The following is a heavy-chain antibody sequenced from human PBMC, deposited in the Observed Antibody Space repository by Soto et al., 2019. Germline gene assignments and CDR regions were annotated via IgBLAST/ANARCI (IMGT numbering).Heavy chain of an antibody. CDR2: IYPGDSES. CDR3: ARREGGSYVKY. CDR1: GYSFTSYW. Sequence: EVQLVQSGVEVRKPGESLKISCQGSGYSFTSYWIVWVRQLPGKGLEWMGIIYPGDSESRYSPSFQGQVTISADKSISPAYLQWSSLKASDTAMYYCARREGGSYVKYWGQGTLVTVSS. D-gene: IGHD1-26*01. J-gene: IGHJ4*02. V-gene: IGHV5-51*03.